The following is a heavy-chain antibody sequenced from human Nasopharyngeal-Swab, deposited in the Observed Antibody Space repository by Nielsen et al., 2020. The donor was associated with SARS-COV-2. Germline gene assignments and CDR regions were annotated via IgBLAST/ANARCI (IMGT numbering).Heavy chain of an antibody. V-gene: IGHV1-46*02. J-gene: IGHJ3*02. D-gene: IGHD6-13*01. CDR3: ARWVEAANFFDT. Sequence: AAVKVSCKQSGSTFNFYYMHWVRQAPGQGLEWVGMIYPRDGSTSYADNLQGRVTMTSDTSTGTVYMKLSSLKSGDTAVYYCARWVEAANFFDTWGQGTMVTVSS. CDR1: GSTFNFYY. CDR2: IYPRDGST.